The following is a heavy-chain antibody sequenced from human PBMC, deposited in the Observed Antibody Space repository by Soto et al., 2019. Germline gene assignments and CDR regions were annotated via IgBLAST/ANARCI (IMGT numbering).Heavy chain of an antibody. D-gene: IGHD3-22*01. Sequence: QLQLQESGSGLVKPSQTLSLTCAVSGGSISSGGYSWSWIRQPPGKGLEWIWYIYHSGSTYYNTSLKSRVTIAVDRSMNQFSLKLRSVTAADTAVYYCARGAPVVNDYWGQGTLVTVSS. CDR1: GGSISSGGYS. V-gene: IGHV4-30-2*01. J-gene: IGHJ4*02. CDR3: ARGAPVVNDY. CDR2: IYHSGST.